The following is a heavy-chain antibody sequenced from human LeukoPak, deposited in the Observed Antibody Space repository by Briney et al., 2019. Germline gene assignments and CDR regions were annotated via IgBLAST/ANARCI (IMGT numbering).Heavy chain of an antibody. CDR2: INHSGST. V-gene: IGHV4-34*01. Sequence: PSETLSLTCAVYGGSFSGYYWSWIRQPPGKGLGWIGEINHSGSTNYNPSLKSRVTISVDTSKNQFSLKLSSVTAADTAVYYCARSIAVAGTGDYWGQGTLVTVSS. CDR1: GGSFSGYY. D-gene: IGHD6-19*01. CDR3: ARSIAVAGTGDY. J-gene: IGHJ4*02.